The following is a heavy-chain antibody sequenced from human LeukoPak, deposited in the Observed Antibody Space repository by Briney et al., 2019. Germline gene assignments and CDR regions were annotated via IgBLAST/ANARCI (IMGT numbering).Heavy chain of an antibody. D-gene: IGHD5-18*01. V-gene: IGHV4-59*12. J-gene: IGHJ4*02. CDR2: IYYSGST. Sequence: SETLSLTCTVSGGSISSYYWSWIRQPPGKGLEWIGYIYYSGSTNYNPSLKSRVTISVDTSKNQFSLKLSSVTAADTAVYYCARDQIQLWSGWGEGTLVTVSS. CDR1: GGSISSYY. CDR3: ARDQIQLWSG.